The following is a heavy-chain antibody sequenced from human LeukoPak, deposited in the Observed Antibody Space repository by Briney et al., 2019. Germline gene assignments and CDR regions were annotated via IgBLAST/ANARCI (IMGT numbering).Heavy chain of an antibody. J-gene: IGHJ6*02. Sequence: ASVKVSCKASGYTFTGYYMHWVRQAPGQGLGWMGWINPNSGGTNYAQKFQGWVTMTRDTSISTAYMELSRLRSDDTAVYYCARALPPRIAAAGAPLHYYYYGMDVWGQGTTVTVSS. CDR2: INPNSGGT. CDR3: ARALPPRIAAAGAPLHYYYYGMDV. V-gene: IGHV1-2*04. D-gene: IGHD6-13*01. CDR1: GYTFTGYY.